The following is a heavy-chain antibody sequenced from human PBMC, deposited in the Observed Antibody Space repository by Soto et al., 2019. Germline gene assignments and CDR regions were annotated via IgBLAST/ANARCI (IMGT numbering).Heavy chain of an antibody. CDR3: TRGHYSARI. V-gene: IGHV3-7*01. CDR2: IKEDGSEE. CDR1: GFTFSSYA. Sequence: GGSLRLSCAASGFTFSSYAMSWVRQAPGKGLEWVANIKEDGSEEHYLDSVKGRFTISKDNGKNSLYLQMNSLRVEDTAVYYCTRGHYSARIGGQGTLVTVSS. J-gene: IGHJ4*02. D-gene: IGHD4-4*01.